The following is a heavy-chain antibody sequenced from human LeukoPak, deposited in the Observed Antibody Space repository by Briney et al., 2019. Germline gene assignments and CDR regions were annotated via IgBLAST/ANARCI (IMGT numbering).Heavy chain of an antibody. V-gene: IGHV3-21*01. CDR3: ARVGWPGGAFDI. J-gene: IGHJ3*02. Sequence: GGSLRLSCAASGFTVSSYSMNWVRQAPGKGLEWVSSISSSSSYIYYADSVKGRFTISRDNAKNSLYLQMNSLRAEDTAVYYCARVGWPGGAFDIWGQGTMVTVSS. CDR2: ISSSSSYI. CDR1: GFTVSSYS. D-gene: IGHD2-15*01.